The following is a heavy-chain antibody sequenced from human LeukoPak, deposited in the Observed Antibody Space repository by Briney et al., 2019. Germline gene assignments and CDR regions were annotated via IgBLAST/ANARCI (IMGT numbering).Heavy chain of an antibody. D-gene: IGHD6-13*01. J-gene: IGHJ4*02. Sequence: PGGSLRLSCVASEFTFSSYAMSWVRQAPGKGLGWVSSIAGYTNSTHYADSVKGRFIFSRDNSKSTLYLQMNGLRVEDSALYYCAKGPPAAARYFDHWGQGAPVTVSS. CDR1: EFTFSSYA. V-gene: IGHV3-23*01. CDR3: AKGPPAAARYFDH. CDR2: IAGYTNST.